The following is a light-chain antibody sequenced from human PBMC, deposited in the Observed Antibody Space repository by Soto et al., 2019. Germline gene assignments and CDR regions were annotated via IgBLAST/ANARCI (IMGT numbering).Light chain of an antibody. V-gene: IGLV2-11*01. J-gene: IGLJ1*01. CDR3: CSYAGSYLV. CDR2: DVT. Sequence: QSVLTQPRSVSGSPGQSVTISCTGTSSDVGGYNYVSWYQQHPGRAPKFMIYDVTKRPSGVPDRFSGSKSGNTASLTISGLQVEDEADYYCCSYAGSYLVFGTGTKVTVL. CDR1: SSDVGGYNY.